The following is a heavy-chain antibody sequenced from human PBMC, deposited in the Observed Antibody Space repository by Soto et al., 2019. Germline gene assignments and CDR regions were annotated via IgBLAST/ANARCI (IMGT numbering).Heavy chain of an antibody. V-gene: IGHV1-18*04. J-gene: IGHJ4*02. CDR1: GYTFTSYG. Sequence: QVQLVQSGAEVKKPGASVKVSCKASGYTFTSYGISWVRQAPGQGLERMGWISAYNGNTNYAQKLQGRVTMTTDTSTSSGYMELRSLRSDDTGVYYCARDRAGYCSGCSCSLFDYWGQGTLVTVSS. CDR2: ISAYNGNT. D-gene: IGHD2-15*01. CDR3: ARDRAGYCSGCSCSLFDY.